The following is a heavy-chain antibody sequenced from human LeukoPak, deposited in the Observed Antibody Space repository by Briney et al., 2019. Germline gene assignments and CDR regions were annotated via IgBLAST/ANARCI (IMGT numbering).Heavy chain of an antibody. CDR1: GLPFRICS. D-gene: IGHD5-12*01. CDR2: ISSSSSHI. J-gene: IGHJ3*02. Sequence: GGPLRLFCAASGLPFRICSMNWPRRAPGKALEWVSSISSSSSHIYYAHSVKGRFTISRDNDKNSLYLQMNSLRAEDTAVYYCARDRLRGSRAFDIWGQGTMVTVSS. CDR3: ARDRLRGSRAFDI. V-gene: IGHV3-21*01.